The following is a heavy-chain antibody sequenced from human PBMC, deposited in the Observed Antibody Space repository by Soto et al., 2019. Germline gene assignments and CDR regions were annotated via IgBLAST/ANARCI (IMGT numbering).Heavy chain of an antibody. CDR1: GGTFSSYA. CDR2: IIPIFGTA. V-gene: IGHV1-69*13. D-gene: IGHD3-22*01. CDR3: ARDTKPYYYDSSGYYRWFDP. J-gene: IGHJ5*02. Sequence: GASVKVSCKASGGTFSSYAISWVRQAPGQGLEWMGGIIPIFGTANYAQKFQGRVTITADESTSTAYMELSSLRSEDTAVYYCARDTKPYYYDSSGYYRWFDPWGQGTLVTVSS.